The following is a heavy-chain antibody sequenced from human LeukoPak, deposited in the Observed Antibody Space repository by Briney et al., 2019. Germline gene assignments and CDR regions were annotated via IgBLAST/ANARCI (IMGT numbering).Heavy chain of an antibody. CDR1: GFTVSSNY. CDR2: LYSDGNT. V-gene: IGHV3-53*01. CDR3: ARGVEPLAANTLAY. Sequence: GGSLRLACAASGFTVSSNYMSWVRQAPGKGLEWVSVLYSDGNTKYADSVQGRFTISRDNSKNTLYLEMNSLSPDDTAVYYCARGVEPLAANTLAYWGQGTLVTVSS. D-gene: IGHD1-14*01. J-gene: IGHJ4*02.